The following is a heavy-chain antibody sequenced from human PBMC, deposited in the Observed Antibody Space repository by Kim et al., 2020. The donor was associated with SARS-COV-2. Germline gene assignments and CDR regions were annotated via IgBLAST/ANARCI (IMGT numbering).Heavy chain of an antibody. CDR3: ARARGVGASGFDN. Sequence: VKAVKGRFTISRDNAKKSLYLQMNTLRVQDTAVYYCARARGVGASGFDNWGQGALVTVSS. J-gene: IGHJ4*02. D-gene: IGHD1-26*01. V-gene: IGHV3-7*03.